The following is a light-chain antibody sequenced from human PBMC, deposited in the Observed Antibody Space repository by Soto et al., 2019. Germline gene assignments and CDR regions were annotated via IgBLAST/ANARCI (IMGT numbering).Light chain of an antibody. CDR2: SAS. Sequence: DIQVTQSPSTLSASIGDRVTITCRASQGITSYLAWYQQRPGKAPGLLIYSASTLQSGVPSRFSGSGYGTDFSLTISSLQPDDFATYYCQQYNSYRTFGQGTKVDI. V-gene: IGKV1-9*01. CDR1: QGITSY. CDR3: QQYNSYRT. J-gene: IGKJ1*01.